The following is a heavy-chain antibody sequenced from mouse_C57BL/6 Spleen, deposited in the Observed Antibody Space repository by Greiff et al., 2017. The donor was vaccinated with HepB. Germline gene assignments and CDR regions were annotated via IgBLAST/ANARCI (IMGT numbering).Heavy chain of an antibody. CDR3: TRGGTSYPRYFDV. CDR2: IYPGNSDT. D-gene: IGHD1-1*01. CDR1: GYTFTSYW. J-gene: IGHJ1*03. Sequence: VQLQQSGTVLARPGASVKMSCKTSGYTFTSYWMHWVKQRPGQGLEWIGAIYPGNSDTSYNQKFKGKAKLTAVTSASTAYMELSSQTNEDSEVYYSTRGGTSYPRYFDVWGTGTTVTVSS. V-gene: IGHV1-5*01.